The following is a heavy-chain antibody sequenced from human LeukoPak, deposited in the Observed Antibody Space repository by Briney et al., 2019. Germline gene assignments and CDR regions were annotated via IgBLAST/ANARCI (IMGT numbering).Heavy chain of an antibody. Sequence: GGSLRLSCAASGFTVSSNYMSWVRQAPGKGLEWVSVIYSGSSTYYADSVKGRFTISRDNSKNTLYLQMNSLRAEDTAVYYCARLNYDFWSGYYYFDYWGQGTLVTVSS. J-gene: IGHJ4*02. D-gene: IGHD3-3*01. CDR1: GFTVSSNY. CDR2: IYSGSST. V-gene: IGHV3-53*01. CDR3: ARLNYDFWSGYYYFDY.